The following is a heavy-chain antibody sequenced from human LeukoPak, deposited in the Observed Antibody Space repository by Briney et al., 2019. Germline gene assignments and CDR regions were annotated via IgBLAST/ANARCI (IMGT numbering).Heavy chain of an antibody. J-gene: IGHJ4*02. CDR3: AKDQGGCSSTSCYARGVDDS. CDR1: GFTFSSYA. CDR2: ISGSGGST. D-gene: IGHD2-2*01. V-gene: IGHV3-23*01. Sequence: GGSLRLSCAASGFTFSSYAMSWVRQAPGKGLEWVSAISGSGGSTYYADSAKGRFTISRDNSKNTLYLQMNSLRAEDTAVYYCAKDQGGCSSTSCYARGVDDSWGQGALVTVSS.